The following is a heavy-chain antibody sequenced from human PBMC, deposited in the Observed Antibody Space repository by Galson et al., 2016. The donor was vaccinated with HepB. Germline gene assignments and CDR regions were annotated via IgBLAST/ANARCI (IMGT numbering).Heavy chain of an antibody. CDR3: ARGRAAMDV. Sequence: SLRLSCAASGFNFGNYAMNWVRQAPGRGLEWLSVTSFDGTNNDYADSVRGRFTMSRDNSQNTVHLFLSGPRAEDTATYYCARGRAAMDVWGQGTTVLVSS. J-gene: IGHJ6*02. D-gene: IGHD3-10*01. V-gene: IGHV3-30-3*01. CDR1: GFNFGNYA. CDR2: TSFDGTNN.